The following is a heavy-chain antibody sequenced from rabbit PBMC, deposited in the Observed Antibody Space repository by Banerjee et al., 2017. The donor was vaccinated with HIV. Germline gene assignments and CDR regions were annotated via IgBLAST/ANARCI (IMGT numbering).Heavy chain of an antibody. J-gene: IGHJ4*01. CDR3: AREDNNTTGHGPFNL. CDR1: GFSFSSSYY. D-gene: IGHD7-1*01. Sequence: QSLEESGGDLVKPGASLTLTCTASGFSFSSSYYMCWVRQAPGKGLEWIACIYGGNSGSNYYASWVNGRFTISKTSSTTVTLQMTSLTAADTATYFCAREDNNTTGHGPFNLWGQGTLVTVS. V-gene: IGHV1S40*01. CDR2: IYGGNSGSN.